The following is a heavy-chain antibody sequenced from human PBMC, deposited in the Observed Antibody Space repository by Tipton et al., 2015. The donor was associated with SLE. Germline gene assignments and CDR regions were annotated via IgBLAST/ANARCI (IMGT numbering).Heavy chain of an antibody. J-gene: IGHJ4*02. Sequence: TLSLTCEVYGVSFSGYYWSWLRQPPGKGLEWIGEINDAEGTKFNPSLESRVTMSIDTSKNQFSLKLSSVTAADTAVYYCARGRYYFDYWGQGTLVTVSS. CDR3: ARGRYYFDY. CDR1: GVSFSGYY. CDR2: INDAEGT. V-gene: IGHV4-34*01.